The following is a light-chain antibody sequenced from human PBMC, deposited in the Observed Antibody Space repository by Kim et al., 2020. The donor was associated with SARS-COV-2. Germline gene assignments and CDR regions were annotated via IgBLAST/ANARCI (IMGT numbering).Light chain of an antibody. J-gene: IGKJ5*01. CDR2: GAS. Sequence: EIVLTQSPGTLSLSPGERATLSCRASQSVSSNYLIWYQQKPGQAPRLLIYGASSRATGIPDRFSGSGSGTDFTLTISRLEPEDFAVYYCQHYGVSPPITFGQGTRLEIK. V-gene: IGKV3-20*01. CDR1: QSVSSNY. CDR3: QHYGVSPPIT.